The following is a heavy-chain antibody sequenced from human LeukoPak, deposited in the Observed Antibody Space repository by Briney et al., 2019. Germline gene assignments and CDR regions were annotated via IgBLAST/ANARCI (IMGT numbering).Heavy chain of an antibody. V-gene: IGHV3-15*04. CDR2: IETKADGGTT. CDR1: GFTFSNAW. Sequence: GGSLRLSCAASGFTFSNAWMSWVRQAPGEGLEWVGRIETKADGGTTQYAAPVKGRFTISRDDSKSTVYLQMNSLKTEDTAIYYCTTDLGSGSLFDYWGQGTLVTVSS. D-gene: IGHD1-26*01. J-gene: IGHJ4*02. CDR3: TTDLGSGSLFDY.